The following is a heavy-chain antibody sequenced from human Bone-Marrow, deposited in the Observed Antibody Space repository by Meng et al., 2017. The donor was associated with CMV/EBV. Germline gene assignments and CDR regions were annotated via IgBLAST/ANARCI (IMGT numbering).Heavy chain of an antibody. CDR1: GGSFSGYY. J-gene: IGHJ4*02. V-gene: IGHV4-34*01. CDR3: ARGQSGLMSWGLLGSLYFDY. Sequence: SETLSLTCAVYGGSFSGYYWSWIRQPPGKGLEWIGAINHSGSTNYNPSLKSRVTISVDTSKNQFSLKLSSVTAADTAVYYCARGQSGLMSWGLLGSLYFDYWGQGTLVTVSS. D-gene: IGHD1-26*01. CDR2: INHSGST.